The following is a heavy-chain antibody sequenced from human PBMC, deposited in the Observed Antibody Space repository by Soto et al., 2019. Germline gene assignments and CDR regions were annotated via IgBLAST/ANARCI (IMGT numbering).Heavy chain of an antibody. Sequence: GGSLRLSCAVSGFTFSDHFMDWVRQTPGKGLEWVGRIRSKANNYITEYAASVKGRFTISRDDSKNSLFLQMNSLRFEDTAVYFCTRDSSSCRGGHCYFDNWGQGTLVTVSS. J-gene: IGHJ4*02. D-gene: IGHD2-21*02. CDR2: IRSKANNYIT. CDR3: TRDSSSCRGGHCYFDN. V-gene: IGHV3-72*01. CDR1: GFTFSDHF.